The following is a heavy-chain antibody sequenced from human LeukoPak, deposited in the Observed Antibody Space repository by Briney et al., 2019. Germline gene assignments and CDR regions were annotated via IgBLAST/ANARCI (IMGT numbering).Heavy chain of an antibody. CDR3: AKDPKMYYYGSGSYYADY. Sequence: PGGSLRLSCAASGFTFGSYAMHWVRQAPGKGLEWVSAISGSGGSTYYADSVKGRFTISRDNSKNTLYLQMNSLRAEDTAVYYCAKDPKMYYYGSGSYYADYWGQGTLVTVSS. CDR2: ISGSGGST. J-gene: IGHJ4*02. V-gene: IGHV3-23*01. CDR1: GFTFGSYA. D-gene: IGHD3-10*01.